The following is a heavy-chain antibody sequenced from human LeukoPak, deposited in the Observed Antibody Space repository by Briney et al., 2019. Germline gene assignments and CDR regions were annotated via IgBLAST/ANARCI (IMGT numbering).Heavy chain of an antibody. Sequence: PGGSLRLSSAAYVLTFCIYGMHWVRQAPGKGLEWVAFIRYDGSNKYYADSVKGRFTISRDNSKNTLYLQMNSLRAEDTAVYYSPIQVLLYYFDYWGQGTLVTVSS. D-gene: IGHD2-15*01. J-gene: IGHJ4*02. CDR3: PIQVLLYYFDY. CDR2: IRYDGSNK. CDR1: VLTFCIYG. V-gene: IGHV3-30*02.